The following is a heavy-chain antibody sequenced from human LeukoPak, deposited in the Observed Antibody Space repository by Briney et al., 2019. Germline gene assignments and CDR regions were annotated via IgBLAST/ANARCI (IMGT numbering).Heavy chain of an antibody. D-gene: IGHD3-9*01. CDR1: GFTFSSYA. V-gene: IGHV3-30*04. J-gene: IGHJ6*03. CDR3: AKNVREADWYYYYMDV. Sequence: PGGSLRLSCAASGFTFSSYAMHWVRQAPGKGLEWVAVISYDGSNKYYADSVKGRFTISRDNSKNTLYLQMNSLRAEDTAVYYCAKNVREADWYYYYMDVWGKGTTVTVSS. CDR2: ISYDGSNK.